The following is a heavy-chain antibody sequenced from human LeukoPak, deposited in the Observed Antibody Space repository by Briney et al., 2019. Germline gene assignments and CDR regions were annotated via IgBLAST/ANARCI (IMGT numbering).Heavy chain of an antibody. J-gene: IGHJ3*02. Sequence: PGGSLRLSCAASGFTFSNYAMTGVRQAPGKGLEWVSAISGSGGSTYYADSVKGRFTISRDNSKNTLYLQMNSLRAEDTAVYYCAKSNGYGLVDIWGQGTMVTVSS. D-gene: IGHD3-10*01. CDR3: AKSNGYGLVDI. CDR2: ISGSGGST. V-gene: IGHV3-23*01. CDR1: GFTFSNYA.